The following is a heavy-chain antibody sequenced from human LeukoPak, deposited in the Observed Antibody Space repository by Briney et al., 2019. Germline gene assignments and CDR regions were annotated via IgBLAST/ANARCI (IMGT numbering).Heavy chain of an antibody. CDR3: AKSFSSSWTVDAFDI. J-gene: IGHJ3*02. V-gene: IGHV3-23*01. CDR2: ISGSGGST. Sequence: PGGSLRLSCAASGFTFSSYAMSWVRQAPGKGLEWVSAISGSGGSTYYEDSVKGRFTISRDNSKNTLYLQMNSLRAEDTAVYYCAKSFSSSWTVDAFDIWGQGTMVTVSS. D-gene: IGHD6-13*01. CDR1: GFTFSSYA.